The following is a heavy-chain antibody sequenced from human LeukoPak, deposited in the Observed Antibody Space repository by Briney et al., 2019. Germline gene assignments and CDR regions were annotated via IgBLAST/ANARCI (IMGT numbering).Heavy chain of an antibody. CDR1: GYTLTDYY. CDR2: INPKSGGT. V-gene: IGHV1-2*02. D-gene: IGHD4-17*01. CDR3: ARGSHDYGDLGFDY. J-gene: IGHJ4*02. Sequence: GASVKVSFKASGYTLTDYYMHWVRQAPGQGLEWMGWINPKSGGTNYAQKFQGRVTMTGDTSISTAYMELSRLKSDDTAVYYCARGSHDYGDLGFDYWGQGTLVTVSS.